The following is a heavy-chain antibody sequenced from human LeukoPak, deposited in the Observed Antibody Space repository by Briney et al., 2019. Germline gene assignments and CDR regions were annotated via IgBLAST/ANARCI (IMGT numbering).Heavy chain of an antibody. V-gene: IGHV1-2*02. CDR1: GYTFTGYY. CDR2: INPNSGGT. CDR3: ARVEVAARTGYYYGMDV. J-gene: IGHJ6*02. Sequence: GASVKVSCKASGYTFTGYYMHWVLQAPGQGLEWMGWINPNSGGTNYAQKFQGRVTMTRDTSISTAYMELSRLRSDDTAVYYCARVEVAARTGYYYGMDVWGQGTTVTVSS. D-gene: IGHD6-6*01.